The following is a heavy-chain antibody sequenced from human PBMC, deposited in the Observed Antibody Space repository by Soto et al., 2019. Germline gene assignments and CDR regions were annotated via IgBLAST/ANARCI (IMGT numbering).Heavy chain of an antibody. CDR2: ISSSSSYI. CDR1: GFTFSSYS. Sequence: EVQLVEPGGSLVKPGGSLRLSCAASGFTFSSYSMNWVRQAPGKRLEWVSSISSSSSYIYYADSVKDRFTISRDNAKNSLYLQRNSVRAVDTAVYYCASHPTMLGQNLYFWGQGTLVTVSS. V-gene: IGHV3-21*01. D-gene: IGHD3-22*01. J-gene: IGHJ4*02. CDR3: ASHPTMLGQNLYF.